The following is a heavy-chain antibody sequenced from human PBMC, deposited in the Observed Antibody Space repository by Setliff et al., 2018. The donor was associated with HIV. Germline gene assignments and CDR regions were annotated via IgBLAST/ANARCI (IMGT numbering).Heavy chain of an antibody. CDR1: GYNFASYG. V-gene: IGHV1-18*01. CDR2: ISSSGDA. Sequence: VASVKVSCKASGYNFASYGISWVRQPPGQGLEWMGWISSSGDAKPAQKFQGRVTLTTDTSSSTAYMELRSLTSDDTAIYYCARDEFTGAYPSVALDIWGQGTMVTVSS. CDR3: ARDEFTGAYPSVALDI. J-gene: IGHJ3*02. D-gene: IGHD1-26*01.